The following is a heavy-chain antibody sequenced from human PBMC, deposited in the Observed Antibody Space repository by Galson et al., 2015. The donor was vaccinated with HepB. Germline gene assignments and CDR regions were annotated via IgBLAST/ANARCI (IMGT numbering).Heavy chain of an antibody. V-gene: IGHV3-7*04. Sequence: SLRLSCAASGFTFTSHWMTWVRQAPGKGLEWVANIKQDGSEKYYVDSVKGRFTISRDNAKNSLYLQMNSLRAEDTAVYYCARGPHIAVTGKKRLDFWGQGTLVTVSS. J-gene: IGHJ4*02. D-gene: IGHD6-19*01. CDR1: GFTFTSHW. CDR2: IKQDGSEK. CDR3: ARGPHIAVTGKKRLDF.